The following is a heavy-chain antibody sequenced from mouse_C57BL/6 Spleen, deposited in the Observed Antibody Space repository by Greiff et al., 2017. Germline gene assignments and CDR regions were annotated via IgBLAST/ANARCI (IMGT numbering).Heavy chain of an antibody. D-gene: IGHD2-1*01. CDR1: GYTFTSYG. CDR2: IYPRSGNT. J-gene: IGHJ1*03. CDR3: ARGHYGNYRYFDV. Sequence: VQLQQSGAELARPGASVKLSCKASGYTFTSYGISWVKQRTGQGLEWIGEIYPRSGNTYYNEEFKGKATLTADKSSSTAYMELRSLTSEDSAVYFCARGHYGNYRYFDVWGTGTTVTVSS. V-gene: IGHV1-81*01.